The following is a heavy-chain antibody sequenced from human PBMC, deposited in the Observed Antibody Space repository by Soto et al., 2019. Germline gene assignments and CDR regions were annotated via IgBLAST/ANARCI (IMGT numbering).Heavy chain of an antibody. CDR3: ARDILSGGAYPDY. V-gene: IGHV3-21*01. CDR2: ISSGSSYI. D-gene: IGHD3-10*01. CDR1: GFTFSSYT. J-gene: IGHJ4*02. Sequence: GGSLRVSCAASGFTFSSYTMNWVRQAPGKGLEWVSSISSGSSYIYYADSVKGRFTISRDNAKNSLFLQMNSLRAEDTAVYYCARDILSGGAYPDYWGQGTKVTVSS.